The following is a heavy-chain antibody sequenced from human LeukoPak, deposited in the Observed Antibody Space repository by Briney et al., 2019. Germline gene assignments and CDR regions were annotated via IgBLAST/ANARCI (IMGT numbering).Heavy chain of an antibody. J-gene: IGHJ6*02. D-gene: IGHD6-13*01. Sequence: ASVKVSCKASGYTFTSYGISWVRQAPGQGLEWMGWISAYNGNTNYAQKLQGRVTMTTDTSTSTAYMELRSLRSDDTAVYYCVRDRSSSWYDYYYYYGMDVWGQGTTVTVSS. CDR3: VRDRSSSWYDYYYYYGMDV. CDR1: GYTFTSYG. V-gene: IGHV1-18*01. CDR2: ISAYNGNT.